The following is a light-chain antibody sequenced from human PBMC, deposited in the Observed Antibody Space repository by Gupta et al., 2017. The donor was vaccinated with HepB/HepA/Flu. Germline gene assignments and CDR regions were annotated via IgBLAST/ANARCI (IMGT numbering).Light chain of an antibody. CDR3: QQYYSMGT. J-gene: IGKJ1*01. CDR1: QSVLHSSNSKNY. V-gene: IGKV4-1*01. CDR2: WAS. Sequence: DIVMTQSPDSLAVSLGERATINCKSSQSVLHSSNSKNYLAWYQQQPGQPPKLLIYWASTRESGVPDRFSGSGSGTDFTLTIRSLQAEDVAVYYCQQYYSMGTFGQGTKVEIK.